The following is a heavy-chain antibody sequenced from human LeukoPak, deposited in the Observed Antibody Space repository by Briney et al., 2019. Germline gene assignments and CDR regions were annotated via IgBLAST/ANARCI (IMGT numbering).Heavy chain of an antibody. V-gene: IGHV4-34*01. Sequence: SETLSLTCAVYGGSFSGYSWSWIRQPPGKGLEWIGEINHSGSTNYNPYLKSRVTISVDTSKNQFSLKLNSVTAADTAVYYCARGRLMVYALRVQNDAFDIWGQGTMVTVSS. CDR2: INHSGST. CDR3: ARGRLMVYALRVQNDAFDI. CDR1: GGSFSGYS. J-gene: IGHJ3*02. D-gene: IGHD2-8*01.